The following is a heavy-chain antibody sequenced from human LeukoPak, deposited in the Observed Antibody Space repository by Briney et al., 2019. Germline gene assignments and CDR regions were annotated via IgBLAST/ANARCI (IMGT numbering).Heavy chain of an antibody. CDR2: INPSGGTT. Sequence: GASVKVSCKASGYTFTNYYIHWVRQAPGQGLEWMGLINPSGGTTNCAQKFQGRVTMTRDMSTTTVYMHLSSLRSEDTAVYYCAGEAVTIFGLVRTQTPKGPHRFDPWGQGTLVTVSS. CDR3: AGEAVTIFGLVRTQTPKGPHRFDP. J-gene: IGHJ5*02. CDR1: GYTFTNYY. D-gene: IGHD3-3*01. V-gene: IGHV1-46*01.